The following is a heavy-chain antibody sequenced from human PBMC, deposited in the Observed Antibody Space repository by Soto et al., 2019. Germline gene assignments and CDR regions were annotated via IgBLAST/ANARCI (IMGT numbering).Heavy chain of an antibody. CDR2: ISGLGGGNNAGGST. J-gene: IGHJ4*01. CDR1: GFSFSSQA. V-gene: IGHV3-23*01. CDR3: AKQLGPNFDS. Sequence: EVQLLESGGGLVQPGGSLRLSCTASGFSFSSQALSWVRQAPGKGLEWVSSISGLGGGNNAGGSTNYVDSVKGLFTISRDNSKNTLCLQMNSLGAEDTAVYCCAKQLGPNFDSWGHGTLVSVSS. D-gene: IGHD1-1*01.